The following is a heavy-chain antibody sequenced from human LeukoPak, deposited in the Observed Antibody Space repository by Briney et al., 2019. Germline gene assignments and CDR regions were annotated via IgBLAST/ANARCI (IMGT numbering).Heavy chain of an antibody. D-gene: IGHD2-21*01. CDR1: GGTFSSYA. CDR3: ARGQMIGRFDY. CDR2: IIPIFGTA. V-gene: IGHV1-69*05. Sequence: ASVKVSCKASGGTFSSYAISWVQQAPGQGLEWMGGIIPIFGTANYAQKFQGRVTITTDESTSTAYMELSSLRSEDTAVYYCARGQMIGRFDYWGQGTLVTVSS. J-gene: IGHJ4*02.